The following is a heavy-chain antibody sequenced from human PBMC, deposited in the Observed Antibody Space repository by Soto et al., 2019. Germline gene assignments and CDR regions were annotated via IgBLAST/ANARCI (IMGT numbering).Heavy chain of an antibody. Sequence: ASVKVSCKASGYTFTGYYMHWVRQAPGQGLEWMGWINPNSGGTNYAQKFQGRVTMTRDKSISTAYMELSRLRSDDTAVYYCASRIAARPNWFDPWGQGTLVTVSS. V-gene: IGHV1-2*02. CDR2: INPNSGGT. CDR3: ASRIAARPNWFDP. J-gene: IGHJ5*02. CDR1: GYTFTGYY. D-gene: IGHD6-6*01.